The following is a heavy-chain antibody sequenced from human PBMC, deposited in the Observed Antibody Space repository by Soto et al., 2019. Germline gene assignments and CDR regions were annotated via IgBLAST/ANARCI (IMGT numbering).Heavy chain of an antibody. D-gene: IGHD2-15*01. Sequence: EVQLVESGGGLIQPGGSLRLSCAASGFTVSSNYMSWVRQAPGKGLEWVSVIYSGDSTYYADSVKGRFTISRDKSKNTLYLQIHSLRAEDTAVYYCARGITDIVVVVAATLPPWYFDLWGRGTLVTVSS. CDR3: ARGITDIVVVVAATLPPWYFDL. J-gene: IGHJ2*01. CDR2: IYSGDST. CDR1: GFTVSSNY. V-gene: IGHV3-53*01.